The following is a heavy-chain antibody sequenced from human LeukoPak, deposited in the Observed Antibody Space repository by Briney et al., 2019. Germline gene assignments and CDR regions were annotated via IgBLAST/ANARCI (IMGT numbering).Heavy chain of an antibody. CDR3: AFDGGNSGRAYYYYYGMDV. V-gene: IGHV4-39*07. CDR1: GGSVSSGSYY. Sequence: SETLSLTCTVSGGSVSSGSYYWSWIRQPPGKGLEWIGEINHSGSTNYNPSLKSRVTISVDTSKNQFSLKLSSVTAADTAVYYCAFDGGNSGRAYYYYYGMDVWGQGTTVTVSS. CDR2: INHSGST. J-gene: IGHJ6*02. D-gene: IGHD4-23*01.